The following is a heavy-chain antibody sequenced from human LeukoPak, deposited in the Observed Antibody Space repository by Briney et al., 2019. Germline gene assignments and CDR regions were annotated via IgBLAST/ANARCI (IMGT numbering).Heavy chain of an antibody. Sequence: SETLSLTCTVSGGSLSSSSYYWGWIRQPPGKGLEWIGSIYYSGSTYYNPSLKSRVTISVDTSKNQFSLKLSSVTAADTAVYYCASRGDPGDYWGQGTLVTVSS. CDR2: IYYSGST. V-gene: IGHV4-39*01. CDR1: GGSLSSSSYY. D-gene: IGHD2-21*02. CDR3: ASRGDPGDY. J-gene: IGHJ4*02.